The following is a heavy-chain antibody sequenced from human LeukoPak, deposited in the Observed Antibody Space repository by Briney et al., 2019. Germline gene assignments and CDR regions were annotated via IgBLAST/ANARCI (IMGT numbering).Heavy chain of an antibody. V-gene: IGHV3-11*06. D-gene: IGHD6-19*01. Sequence: GGSLRLSCAASGFTFGDYYMNWIRQAPGKELEWVSYISTAGTYTNYADSVKGRFTISRDNAKNSLYLQMNSLRAEDTAVYYCARAKQWLVTDPWGQGTLVTVSS. CDR1: GFTFGDYY. CDR3: ARAKQWLVTDP. J-gene: IGHJ5*02. CDR2: ISTAGTYT.